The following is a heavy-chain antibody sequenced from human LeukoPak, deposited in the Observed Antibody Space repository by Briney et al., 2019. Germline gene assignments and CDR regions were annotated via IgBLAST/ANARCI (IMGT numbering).Heavy chain of an antibody. Sequence: SETLSLTCTVSGGXISSYYCSWIRQPPGKGLEWIGYIYYSGSTNYNPSLKSRVTISVDTSKNQFSLKLTSVTAADTAVYFCARDRALGGWLLTFDYWGRGTLVTVSS. CDR1: GGXISSYY. V-gene: IGHV4-59*01. J-gene: IGHJ4*02. CDR3: ARDRALGGWLLTFDY. CDR2: IYYSGST. D-gene: IGHD5-24*01.